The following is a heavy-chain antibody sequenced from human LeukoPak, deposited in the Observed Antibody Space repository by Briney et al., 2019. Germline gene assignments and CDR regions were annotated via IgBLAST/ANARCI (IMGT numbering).Heavy chain of an antibody. D-gene: IGHD6-13*01. Sequence: SVKVSCKASGGTFSSYAISWVRQAPGQGLEWMGGIIPIVGTANYAQKFQGRVTITADESTSTAYMELSSLRSEDTAVYYCASGGATYSSSWNENYYYYYGMDVWGKGTTVTVSS. V-gene: IGHV1-69*01. J-gene: IGHJ6*04. CDR2: IIPIVGTA. CDR3: ASGGATYSSSWNENYYYYYGMDV. CDR1: GGTFSSYA.